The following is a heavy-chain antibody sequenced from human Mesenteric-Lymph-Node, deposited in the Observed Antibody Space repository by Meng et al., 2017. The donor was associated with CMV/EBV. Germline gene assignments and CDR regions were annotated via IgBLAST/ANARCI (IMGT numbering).Heavy chain of an antibody. CDR1: GFTFSRYA. CDR2: ILGGDTNT. D-gene: IGHD3-3*01. V-gene: IGHV3-23*03. J-gene: IGHJ4*02. Sequence: GESLKISCAASGFTFSRYAMTWVRQAPGKGLEWVSAILGGDTNTYYADSVKGRFTISRDNSRNTLFLQMNSLRAEDTAVYYCARYYDFWGGSANVYYFDYWGQGTLVTVSS. CDR3: ARYYDFWGGSANVYYFDY.